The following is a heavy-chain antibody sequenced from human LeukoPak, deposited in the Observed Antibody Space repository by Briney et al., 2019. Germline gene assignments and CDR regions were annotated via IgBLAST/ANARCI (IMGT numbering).Heavy chain of an antibody. D-gene: IGHD5-18*01. J-gene: IGHJ5*02. CDR2: ISSSSSYI. V-gene: IGHV3-21*01. CDR3: ARDHLRANTASA. CDR1: GXTFSSYS. Sequence: GGSLRLSCAASGXTFSSYSMNWVRQAPGKGLEWVSSISSSSSYIYYADSVKGRFTISRDNAKNSLYLQMNSLRAEDTAVYYCARDHLRANTASAWGQGTLVTVSS.